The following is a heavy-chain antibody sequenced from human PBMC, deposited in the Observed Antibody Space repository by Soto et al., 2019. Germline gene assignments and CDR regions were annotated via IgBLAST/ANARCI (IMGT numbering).Heavy chain of an antibody. J-gene: IGHJ4*02. CDR2: MSPRSGDT. D-gene: IGHD3-9*01. V-gene: IGHV1-8*01. CDR1: GYTFNTFE. Sequence: QVQLVQSGAEMKKPGASVKVSCKASGYTFNTFEINWVRQATGQGLKWMGWMSPRSGDTGFAQKFQGRVTMTRDTSIGTAFLEVSNLKSEDTAIYYCARQYFDVLTGDFYFDSWGQGTLVTVSS. CDR3: ARQYFDVLTGDFYFDS.